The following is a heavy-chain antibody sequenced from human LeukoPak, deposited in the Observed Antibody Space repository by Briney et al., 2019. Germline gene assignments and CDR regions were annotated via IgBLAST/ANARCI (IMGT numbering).Heavy chain of an antibody. Sequence: PGGSLRISCAASRFTVHSNYLSWVRQAPGKGLEWVSIIDRSGVTHYADSVKGRFTISRDNSKNVLYLQMNSLRAEDTGMYYCAKDYRAHPLRPNWLDPWGQGTLVTVSS. CDR1: RFTVHSNY. V-gene: IGHV3-53*01. CDR3: AKDYRAHPLRPNWLDP. D-gene: IGHD1-26*01. CDR2: IDRSGVT. J-gene: IGHJ5*02.